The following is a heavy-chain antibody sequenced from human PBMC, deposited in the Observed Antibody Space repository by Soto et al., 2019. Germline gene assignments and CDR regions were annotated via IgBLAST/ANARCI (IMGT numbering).Heavy chain of an antibody. Sequence: GASVKVSCKASGYTFNKYDINWVRPAPGQGLEWMGWMNPNSGNTGYAQKFQGRVTMTRNTSISTAYMELSSLRSEDTAVYYCASYGSGSYYSAFDIWGQGTMVTVSS. CDR2: MNPNSGNT. CDR1: GYTFNKYD. V-gene: IGHV1-8*01. D-gene: IGHD3-10*01. CDR3: ASYGSGSYYSAFDI. J-gene: IGHJ3*02.